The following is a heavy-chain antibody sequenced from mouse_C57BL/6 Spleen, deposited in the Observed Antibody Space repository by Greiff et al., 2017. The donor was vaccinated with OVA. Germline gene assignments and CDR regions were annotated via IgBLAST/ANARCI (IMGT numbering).Heavy chain of an antibody. CDR3: ARDRDYWYFDV. J-gene: IGHJ1*03. V-gene: IGHV5-4*01. CDR1: GFTFSSYA. D-gene: IGHD3-1*01. Sequence: EVMLVESGGGLVKPGGSLKLSCAASGFTFSSYAMSWVRQTPEKRLEWVATISDGGSYTYYPDNVKGRITISRDNAKNILYLQMRHLKSEDTAMYSCARDRDYWYFDVWGTGTTVTVSS. CDR2: ISDGGSYT.